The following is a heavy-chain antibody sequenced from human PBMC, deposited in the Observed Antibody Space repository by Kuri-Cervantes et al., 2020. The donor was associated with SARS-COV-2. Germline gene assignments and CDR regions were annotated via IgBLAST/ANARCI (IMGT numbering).Heavy chain of an antibody. CDR3: ARDGGGVLDL. Sequence: GESLKISCAASGFTFSSYGMHWVRQAPDKGLEWVAVISYDGSNKYYADSVKGRFTIPRDNSKNTLYLQMNTLRAEDTSVYYCARDGGGVLDLWGHGTLVTVSS. D-gene: IGHD2-21*01. J-gene: IGHJ2*01. CDR2: ISYDGSNK. V-gene: IGHV3-30*03. CDR1: GFTFSSYG.